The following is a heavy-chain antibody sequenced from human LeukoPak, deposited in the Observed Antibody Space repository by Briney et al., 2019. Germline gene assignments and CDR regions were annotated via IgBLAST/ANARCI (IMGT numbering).Heavy chain of an antibody. CDR2: ISGSGGST. CDR1: GFTFSSYA. V-gene: IGHV3-23*01. D-gene: IGHD3-10*01. Sequence: GGSLRLSCAASGFTFSSYAMSWVRQAPGKGLEWVSAISGSGGSTYYADSVKGRFTISRDNSKNTLYLQMNSLRAEDTAVYYCATRLNHGSGSGFDYWGQGTLVTVSS. J-gene: IGHJ4*02. CDR3: ATRLNHGSGSGFDY.